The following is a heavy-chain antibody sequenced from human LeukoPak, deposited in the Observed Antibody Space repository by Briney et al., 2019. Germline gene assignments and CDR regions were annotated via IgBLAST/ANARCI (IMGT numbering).Heavy chain of an antibody. CDR2: ISYDGSNK. Sequence: GGSPRLSCAASGFTFSSYGMHWVRQAPGKGLEWVAVISYDGSNKYYADSVKGRFTISRDNSKNTLYLQMNSLRAEDTAVYYCAKSNLDYYDSSGYLYYYGMDVWGQGTTVTVSS. CDR1: GFTFSSYG. V-gene: IGHV3-30*18. J-gene: IGHJ6*02. CDR3: AKSNLDYYDSSGYLYYYGMDV. D-gene: IGHD3-22*01.